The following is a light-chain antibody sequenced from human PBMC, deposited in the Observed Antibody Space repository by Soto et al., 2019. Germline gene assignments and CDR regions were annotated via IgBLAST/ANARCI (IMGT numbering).Light chain of an antibody. V-gene: IGLV7-46*01. J-gene: IGLJ1*01. Sequence: QAVVTQEPSLTVSPGGTVTITCGSSTGAVTGGHYPYWFQQKPGQAPRTLIYDTSNKHSWTPARFSGSLLGGKAALTLSGAQPEDEADYYCLLSYTGAYYVFGTVTKLTVL. CDR3: LLSYTGAYYV. CDR2: DTS. CDR1: TGAVTGGHY.